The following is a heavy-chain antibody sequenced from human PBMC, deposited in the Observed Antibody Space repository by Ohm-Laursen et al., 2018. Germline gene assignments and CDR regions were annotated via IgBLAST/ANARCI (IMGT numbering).Heavy chain of an antibody. CDR2: IYYSGNT. J-gene: IGHJ4*02. CDR3: ARIHYSSTSEDYFDY. CDR1: GVSVSSDNYY. Sequence: SETLSLTCTVSGVSVSSDNYYWSWIRQPPGKGLECIGYIYYSGNTNYNPSLKSRVTISMDTSKNQFSLKLGPVTAADTAVYYCARIHYSSTSEDYFDYWGQGALVTVSS. D-gene: IGHD6-13*01. V-gene: IGHV4-61*01.